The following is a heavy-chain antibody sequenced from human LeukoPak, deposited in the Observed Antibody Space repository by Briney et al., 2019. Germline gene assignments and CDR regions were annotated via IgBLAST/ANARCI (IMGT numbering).Heavy chain of an antibody. CDR2: INPNSGGT. J-gene: IGHJ2*01. D-gene: IGHD6-13*01. CDR3: AHDGADSSSWYPDWYFGL. Sequence: ASVKVSCKASGYTFTGYYMHWVRQAPGQGLEWMGWINPNSGGTNYAQKFQGRVTMTRDTSISTAYMELSRLRSDDTAVYYCAHDGADSSSWYPDWYFGLWGRGTLVTVSS. V-gene: IGHV1-2*02. CDR1: GYTFTGYY.